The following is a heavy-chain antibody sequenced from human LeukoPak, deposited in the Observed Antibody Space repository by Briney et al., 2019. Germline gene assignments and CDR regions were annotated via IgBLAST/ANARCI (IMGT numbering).Heavy chain of an antibody. CDR3: ARAGAGYDSSGYYQVHYYGMDV. D-gene: IGHD3-22*01. V-gene: IGHV3-7*04. J-gene: IGHJ6*02. Sequence: GGSLRLSCVASGFTFSGYWMTWVRQAPGKGLEWVANIKQDGSEKYYVDSVKGRFTISRDNAKNSLYLQMNSLRAEDTAVYYCARAGAGYDSSGYYQVHYYGMDVWGQGTTVTVSS. CDR2: IKQDGSEK. CDR1: GFTFSGYW.